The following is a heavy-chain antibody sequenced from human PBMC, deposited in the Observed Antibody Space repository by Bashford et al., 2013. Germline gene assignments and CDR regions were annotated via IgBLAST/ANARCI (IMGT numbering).Heavy chain of an antibody. J-gene: IGHJ6*02. Sequence: SETLSLTCTVSGGSISSSSYYWGWIRQPPGKGLEWIGSIYYSGSTYYNPSLKSRVTISVDTSKNQFSLKLSSVTAADTAVYYCARDRTQYSSGWYNYYYGMDVWGQGTTVTVSS. V-gene: IGHV4-39*02. CDR1: GGSISSSSYY. CDR3: ARDRTQYSSGWYNYYYGMDV. D-gene: IGHD6-19*01. CDR2: IYYSGST.